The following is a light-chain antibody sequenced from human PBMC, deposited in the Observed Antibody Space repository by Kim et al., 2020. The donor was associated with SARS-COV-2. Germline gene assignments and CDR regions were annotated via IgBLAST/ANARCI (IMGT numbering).Light chain of an antibody. J-gene: IGLJ1*01. CDR1: SSDVGTYNY. CDR2: DVS. CDR3: SSYATSRSYV. Sequence: QSITISCTGTSSDVGTYNYVSWYQQHPGKAPKLMIYDVSERPSGVSNRFSGSKSGNTASLTISGLQAEDGADYYCSSYATSRSYVFGTGTKVTVL. V-gene: IGLV2-14*04.